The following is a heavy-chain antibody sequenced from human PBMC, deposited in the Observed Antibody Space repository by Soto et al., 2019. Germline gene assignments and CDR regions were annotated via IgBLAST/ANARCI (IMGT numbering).Heavy chain of an antibody. V-gene: IGHV4-30-4*01. Sequence: QVQLQESGPGLVKPSQTLSLTCTVSGRSISSVNYYWCWIRQPPGKGLEWVGYIYYSGSTYYNPPRRSRVTLSVNTSNNQLSLKLSSVTAADTAVYYCARYGSGECNRGSCYSPCDYWGQGTLVTVSS. J-gene: IGHJ4*02. D-gene: IGHD2-15*01. CDR1: GRSISSVNYY. CDR3: ARYGSGECNRGSCYSPCDY. CDR2: IYYSGST.